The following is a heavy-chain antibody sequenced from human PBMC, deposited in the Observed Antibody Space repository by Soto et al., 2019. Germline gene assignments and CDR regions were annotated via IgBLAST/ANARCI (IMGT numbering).Heavy chain of an antibody. CDR3: ASYTPYCGGDCYSSALL. CDR2: IYYSGST. CDR1: GGSISSSSYY. Sequence: QLQLQESGPGLVKPSETLSLTCTVSGGSISSSSYYWGWIRQPPGKGLEWIGSIYYSGSTYYNPSLKSRVTISVDTSKNQFSLKLSSVTAADTAVYYCASYTPYCGGDCYSSALLWGQGTLVTVSS. V-gene: IGHV4-39*01. J-gene: IGHJ4*02. D-gene: IGHD2-21*02.